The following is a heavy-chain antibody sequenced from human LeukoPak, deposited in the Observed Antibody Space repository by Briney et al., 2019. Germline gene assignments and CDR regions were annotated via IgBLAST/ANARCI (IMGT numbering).Heavy chain of an antibody. CDR3: ARELGATVVNYGMDV. J-gene: IGHJ6*02. Sequence: SETLPLTCTVSGGSISSYYWSWIRQPPGKGLEWIGYIHYSGSTNYNPSLKSRVTISVDTSKNQLSLKLTSMTAADTAVYYCARELGATVVNYGMDVWGQGTTVTVSS. D-gene: IGHD4-23*01. V-gene: IGHV4-59*01. CDR2: IHYSGST. CDR1: GGSISSYY.